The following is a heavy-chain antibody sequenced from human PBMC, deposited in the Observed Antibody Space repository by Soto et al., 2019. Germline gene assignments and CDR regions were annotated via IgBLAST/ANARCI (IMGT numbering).Heavy chain of an antibody. CDR2: IYGGGNGP. Sequence: EVQVLESGGGLVQPGGSLRLSCAATGFTFSDFAMSWVRQAPGKGLEWVSRIYGGGNGPHYADSVKGRVTISRDNSKNTLYLQMNSLRAEDTAVYYCAKMEGMDPRAYSFDYWGQGTLVTVSS. CDR3: AKMEGMDPRAYSFDY. J-gene: IGHJ4*02. CDR1: GFTFSDFA. V-gene: IGHV3-23*01. D-gene: IGHD2-2*03.